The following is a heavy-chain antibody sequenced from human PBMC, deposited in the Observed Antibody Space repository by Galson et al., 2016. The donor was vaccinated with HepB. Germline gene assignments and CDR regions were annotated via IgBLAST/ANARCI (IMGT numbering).Heavy chain of an antibody. CDR2: IYNSGNT. CDR1: GGSISSNIFY. V-gene: IGHV4-61*01. J-gene: IGHJ4*02. Sequence: SETLSLTCTVSGGSISSNIFYWGWIRQSPGKGLEWMGYIYNSGNTNYNPSLKSRVTISVDTSKNQISLKLTSVSAADTAVYYCARDRGGYNPVDYWGQGMLVTVSS. D-gene: IGHD5-24*01. CDR3: ARDRGGYNPVDY.